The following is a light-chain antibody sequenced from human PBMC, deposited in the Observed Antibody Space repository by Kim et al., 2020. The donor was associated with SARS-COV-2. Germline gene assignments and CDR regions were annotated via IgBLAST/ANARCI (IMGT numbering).Light chain of an antibody. V-gene: IGKV3-15*01. Sequence: VFPGEKATLSSWASQSVSSNLSWYQQKPGQAPRLLIYGASTRATGIPARFSGSGSGTEFTLTISSLQSEDFAVYYCQQYNNWPMYTFGQGTKLEI. J-gene: IGKJ2*01. CDR1: QSVSSN. CDR2: GAS. CDR3: QQYNNWPMYT.